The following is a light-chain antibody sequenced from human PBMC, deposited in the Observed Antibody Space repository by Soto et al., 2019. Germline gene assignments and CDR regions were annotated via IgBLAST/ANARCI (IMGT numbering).Light chain of an antibody. CDR2: GAS. J-gene: IGKJ2*01. V-gene: IGKV3-20*01. CDR3: HQYGLSPRHP. CDR1: QSVSNNY. Sequence: EIVLTQSPGTLSLSPGERATLSCRASQSVSNNYLAWYQQKPGQAPRLLIYGASSRATGVPNRFSGSGSGTDFTLTISSLEPEDFAVYYCHQYGLSPRHPFGQGTKLEIK.